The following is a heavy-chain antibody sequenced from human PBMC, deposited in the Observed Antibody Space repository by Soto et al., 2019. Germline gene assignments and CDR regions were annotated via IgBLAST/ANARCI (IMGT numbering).Heavy chain of an antibody. Sequence: QVQLVESWGGVVQPGRSLRLSCAASGFTIASYAFHWVRQAPGKGLEWVAAMSYDGNNKYYADSVKGRLTISRDISKNTLYAQLNSLIPDDTAMYYCVRGFGPSIQLAFDVWGQGTMVSVFS. CDR1: GFTIASYA. CDR3: VRGFGPSIQLAFDV. J-gene: IGHJ3*01. V-gene: IGHV3-30-3*01. D-gene: IGHD3-10*01. CDR2: MSYDGNNK.